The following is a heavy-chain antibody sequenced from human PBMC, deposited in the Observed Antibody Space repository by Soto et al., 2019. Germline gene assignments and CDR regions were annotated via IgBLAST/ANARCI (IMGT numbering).Heavy chain of an antibody. D-gene: IGHD3-9*01. Sequence: VGSLRLSCAASGFTFSSYAMHWVRQAPGKGLEYVSAISSNGGSTYYADSVKGRFTISRDNSKNTLYLQMSSLRAEDTAVYYCVPTYYDILTGYQVYWGQGTLVTVSS. CDR3: VPTYYDILTGYQVY. CDR2: ISSNGGST. CDR1: GFTFSSYA. V-gene: IGHV3-64D*06. J-gene: IGHJ4*02.